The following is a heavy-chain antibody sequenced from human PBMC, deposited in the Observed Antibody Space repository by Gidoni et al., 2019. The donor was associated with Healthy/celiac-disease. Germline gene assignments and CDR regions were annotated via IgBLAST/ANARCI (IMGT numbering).Heavy chain of an antibody. CDR1: GFTFSSYG. D-gene: IGHD3-22*01. V-gene: IGHV3-30*18. Sequence: QVQLVESGRGVVQPGRSLRLSCAASGFTFSSYGMHWVSQAPGKGLEWVAVISYDGSNKYYADSVKGRFTISRDNSKNTLYLQMNSLRAEDTAVYYCAKDQYYDSSGYWGYWGQGTLVTVSS. CDR3: AKDQYYDSSGYWGY. J-gene: IGHJ4*02. CDR2: ISYDGSNK.